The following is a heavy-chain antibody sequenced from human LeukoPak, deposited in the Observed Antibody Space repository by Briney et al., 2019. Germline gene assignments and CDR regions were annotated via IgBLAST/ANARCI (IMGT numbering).Heavy chain of an antibody. V-gene: IGHV1-24*01. CDR1: GGTFSSYA. Sequence: ASVKVSCKASGGTFSSYAISWVRQAPGQGLEWMGGFDPEDGETIYAQKFQGRVTMTEDTSTDTAYMELSSLRSEDTAVYYCAIGDVTTFDYWGQGTLVTVSS. CDR3: AIGDVTTFDY. CDR2: FDPEDGET. J-gene: IGHJ4*02. D-gene: IGHD4-17*01.